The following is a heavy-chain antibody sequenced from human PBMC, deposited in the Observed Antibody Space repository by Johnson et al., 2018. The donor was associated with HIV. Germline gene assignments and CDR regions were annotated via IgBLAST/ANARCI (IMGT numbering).Heavy chain of an antibody. D-gene: IGHD3-3*01. CDR1: GFTFSSYG. CDR2: IKSKIGGWTT. V-gene: IGHV3-NL1*01. Sequence: QVQLVESGGGVVQPGRSLRLSCAASGFTFSSYGMHWVRQAPGKGLEWVGRIKSKIGGWTTDYAAPVKGRFTISRDNSKNTLYLDMHSLRAEDTAVYHCAKGSRARAVYDFWSGIPDAFDIWGQGTMVTVSS. J-gene: IGHJ3*02. CDR3: AKGSRARAVYDFWSGIPDAFDI.